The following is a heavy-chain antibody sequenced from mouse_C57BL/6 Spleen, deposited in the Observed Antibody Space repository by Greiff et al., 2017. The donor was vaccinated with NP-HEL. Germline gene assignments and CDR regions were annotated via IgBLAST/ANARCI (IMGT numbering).Heavy chain of an antibody. Sequence: EVHLVESGGGLVQPKGSLKLSCAASGFSFNTYAMNWVRQAPGKGLEWVARIRSKSNNYATYYADSVKDRFTISRDDSERMLYLQMNNLKTEDTAMYYCVRHDYYYGSSPWFAYWGQGTLVTVSA. CDR1: GFSFNTYA. D-gene: IGHD1-1*01. V-gene: IGHV10-1*01. J-gene: IGHJ3*01. CDR2: IRSKSNNYAT. CDR3: VRHDYYYGSSPWFAY.